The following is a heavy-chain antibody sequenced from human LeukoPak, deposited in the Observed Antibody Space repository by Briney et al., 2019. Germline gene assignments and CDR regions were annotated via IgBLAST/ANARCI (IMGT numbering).Heavy chain of an antibody. J-gene: IGHJ4*02. V-gene: IGHV3-49*03. CDR2: IRGKAYGGTP. CDR3: TRKYSGSYPTPYDY. Sequence: GGSLRLSCRGSGFTFGDYGMSWLRQAPGKGPEWVGFIRGKAYGGTPEYAASVKGRFTISRDDSKSIAYLQMNSLKTEDTAVYYCTRKYSGSYPTPYDYWGQGTLVTVSS. D-gene: IGHD1-26*01. CDR1: GFTFGDYG.